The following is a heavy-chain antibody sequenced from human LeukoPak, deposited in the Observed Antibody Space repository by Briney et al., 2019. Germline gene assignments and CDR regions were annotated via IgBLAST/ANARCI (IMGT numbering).Heavy chain of an antibody. D-gene: IGHD2-8*01. CDR2: ISDSGDYT. Sequence: GGSLRLSCAVSGFTFSSYAMSWVRQAPGQGLEWVSVISDSGDYTSYADSVRGRFTISRDNSRNTLYLQMISLRHEDTAVYYCAKDTSIGKCSTNGVCSPFDYWGQGTLVTVSS. V-gene: IGHV3-23*01. CDR1: GFTFSSYA. CDR3: AKDTSIGKCSTNGVCSPFDY. J-gene: IGHJ4*02.